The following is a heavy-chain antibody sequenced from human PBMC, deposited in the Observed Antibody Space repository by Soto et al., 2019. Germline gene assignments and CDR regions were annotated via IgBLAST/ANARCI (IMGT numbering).Heavy chain of an antibody. J-gene: IGHJ4*02. V-gene: IGHV4-59*11. CDR2: ISYSGST. CDR3: ARADPDASVGY. CDR1: GASMSSHY. Sequence: PSETLSLTCTVSGASMSSHYWTWLRQSPGKGLEWIGYISYSGSTYYNPSHKSRVTISADTSRNQFSLKLSAVISADTAMYYCARADPDASVGYWGQGTLVTVSS. D-gene: IGHD3-16*01.